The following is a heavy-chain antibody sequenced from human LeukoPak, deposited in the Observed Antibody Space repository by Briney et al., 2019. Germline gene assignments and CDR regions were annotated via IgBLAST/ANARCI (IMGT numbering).Heavy chain of an antibody. CDR2: ISAYNGNT. CDR1: DDTFTSYG. J-gene: IGHJ4*02. V-gene: IGHV1-18*01. D-gene: IGHD2-15*01. Sequence: ASVKVSCKASDDTFTSYGISWVRQAPGQGLEWMGWISAYNGNTNYAQNLQGRVTLTTDTSTHTAYMELRSLRSDDTAVYYCATERIGYFDYWGQGTLVTVSS. CDR3: ATERIGYFDY.